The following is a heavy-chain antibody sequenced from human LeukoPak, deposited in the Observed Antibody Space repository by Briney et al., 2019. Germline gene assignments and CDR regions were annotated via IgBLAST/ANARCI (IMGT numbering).Heavy chain of an antibody. CDR2: IYYNGDT. V-gene: IGHV4-59*01. J-gene: IGHJ5*02. CDR1: GDSLAGYS. Sequence: SETLSLTCSVSGDSLAGYSWSWLRQTPGKGLEWIGYIYYNGDTHYNPSLTSRLSMSVDTPNKQFSLNLRSVTAADTAVYYCVRGPYGASISNWFDPWGQGLLVTVSS. CDR3: VRGPYGASISNWFDP. D-gene: IGHD4/OR15-4a*01.